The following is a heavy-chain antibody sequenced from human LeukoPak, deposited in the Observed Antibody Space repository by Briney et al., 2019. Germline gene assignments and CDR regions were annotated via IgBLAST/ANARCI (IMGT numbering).Heavy chain of an antibody. Sequence: GGSLRLSCAASGFIFSNYGMHWVRQAPGKGLEWVTFIKYDESNKYYADSVKGRFTISRDNSKNTLYLQMNSLRAEDTAVYYCARNRGPAYNFDYWGQGTLVTVSS. D-gene: IGHD2-2*01. CDR3: ARNRGPAYNFDY. J-gene: IGHJ4*02. CDR1: GFIFSNYG. CDR2: IKYDESNK. V-gene: IGHV3-30*02.